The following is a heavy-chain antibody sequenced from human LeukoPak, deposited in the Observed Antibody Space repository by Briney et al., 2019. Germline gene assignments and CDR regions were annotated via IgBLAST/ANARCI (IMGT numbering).Heavy chain of an antibody. D-gene: IGHD1-14*01. CDR3: AREVSDSLSFNY. V-gene: IGHV3-7*03. CDR2: IREDGSEK. Sequence: GGSLRLSCAGSGFTFSAYWMSWVRQAPGKGLEWVATIREDGSEKYYVDSVKGRFTISRDNAKNSLYLQMNSLRAEDTAVYYCAREVSDSLSFNYWGQGTLVTVSS. CDR1: GFTFSAYW. J-gene: IGHJ4*02.